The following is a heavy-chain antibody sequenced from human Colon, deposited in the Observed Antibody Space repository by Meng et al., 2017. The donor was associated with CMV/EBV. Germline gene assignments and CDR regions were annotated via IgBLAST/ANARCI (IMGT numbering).Heavy chain of an antibody. V-gene: IGHV3-30-3*01. CDR1: FICNSYA. D-gene: IGHD3-3*01. J-gene: IGHJ3*02. CDR3: ARDADSFGVVIRGAFDI. Sequence: FICNSYAMHWVRQAPGKGLEWVAVISYDGSIEYYADSVKGRFTISRDNSKNTLYLQMNSLRAEHTAVYYCARDADSFGVVIRGAFDIWGQGTMVTVSS. CDR2: ISYDGSIE.